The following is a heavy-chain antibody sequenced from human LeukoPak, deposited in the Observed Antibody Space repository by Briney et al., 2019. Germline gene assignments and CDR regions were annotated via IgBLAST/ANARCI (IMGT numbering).Heavy chain of an antibody. V-gene: IGHV4-61*02. CDR2: IYTSGST. D-gene: IGHD2-2*01. Sequence: SQTLSLTCTVSGGSISSGSYYWSWIRQPAGKGLEWIGRIYTSGSTNYNPSLKSRVTISVDTSKNQFSLKLSSVTAADTAVYYCARGGCTCCRNAWFVPWGQGTLVTVSS. J-gene: IGHJ5*02. CDR1: GGSISSGSYY. CDR3: ARGGCTCCRNAWFVP.